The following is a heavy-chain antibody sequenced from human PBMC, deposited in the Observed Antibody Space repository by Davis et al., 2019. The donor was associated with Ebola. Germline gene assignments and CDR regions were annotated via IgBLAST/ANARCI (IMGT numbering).Heavy chain of an antibody. CDR3: ARGGAYGYAFDY. V-gene: IGHV3-30-3*01. CDR1: GFTFSSYW. D-gene: IGHD5-12*01. CDR2: ISYDGSNK. Sequence: GESLKISCAASGFTFSSYWMSWVRQAPGKGLEWVAVISYDGSNKYYADSVKGRFTISRDNSKNTLYLQMNSLRAEDTAVYYCARGGAYGYAFDYWGQGTLVTVSS. J-gene: IGHJ4*02.